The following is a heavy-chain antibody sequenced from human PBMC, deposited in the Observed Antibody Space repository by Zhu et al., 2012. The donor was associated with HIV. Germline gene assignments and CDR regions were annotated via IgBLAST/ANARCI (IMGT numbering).Heavy chain of an antibody. CDR1: GDSISSSSYF. D-gene: IGHD2-15*01. Sequence: QVQLQESGPGLVKPSETLSLTCTVSGDSISSSSYFWGWIRQPPGKGLEWIGSIYRSGSTYYNPSLESRVTMSVDTSKDQFSLKLSSVTAADTAVYYCARVLCSGGSCYQFHFDFWGQGPWSPSPQ. CDR2: IYRSGST. CDR3: ARVLCSGGSCYQFHFDF. V-gene: IGHV4-39*01. J-gene: IGHJ4*02.